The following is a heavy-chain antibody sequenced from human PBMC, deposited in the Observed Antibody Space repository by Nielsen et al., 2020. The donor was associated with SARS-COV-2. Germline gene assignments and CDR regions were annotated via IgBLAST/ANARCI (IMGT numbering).Heavy chain of an antibody. V-gene: IGHV3-30*18. CDR2: ISYDGSNK. J-gene: IGHJ4*02. CDR3: AKDQRGGSGSCFDY. Sequence: GGSLRLSCAASGFTFSSYGMHWVRQAPGKGLEWVAVISYDGSNKYYADSVKGRFTISRDNSKNTLYLQMNSLRAEDTAVYYCAKDQRGGSGSCFDYWGQGTLVTVSS. CDR1: GFTFSSYG. D-gene: IGHD3-10*01.